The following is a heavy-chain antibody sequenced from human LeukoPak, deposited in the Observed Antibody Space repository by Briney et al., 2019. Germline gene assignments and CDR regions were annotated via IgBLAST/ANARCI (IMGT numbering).Heavy chain of an antibody. J-gene: IGHJ4*02. CDR2: ISSSSSYI. CDR1: GFTFSSYS. CDR3: ASFTVLTGAN. D-gene: IGHD3-9*01. V-gene: IGHV3-21*01. Sequence: GGGLRLSCAASGFTFSSYSMNWVRQAPGKGGEWVSSISSSSSYIYYADSVKGRFTISRDNAKNSLYLQMNSLRAEDTAVYYCASFTVLTGANWGQRTLLTVSS.